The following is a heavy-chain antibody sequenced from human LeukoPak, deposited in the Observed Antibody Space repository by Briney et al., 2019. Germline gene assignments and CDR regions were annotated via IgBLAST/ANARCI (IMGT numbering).Heavy chain of an antibody. CDR2: IYTSGSN. Sequence: PSETLSLTCTVSGGSISSYYWSWIRQPAGKGLEWIGRIYTSGSNNYNPCLKSRVTMSVDTSKNQFSLKLSSVTAADTAVYYCARDIYSGRAVGGTPQNDYWGQGTLVTVSS. CDR3: ARDIYSGRAVGGTPQNDY. V-gene: IGHV4-4*07. D-gene: IGHD6-19*01. CDR1: GGSISSYY. J-gene: IGHJ4*02.